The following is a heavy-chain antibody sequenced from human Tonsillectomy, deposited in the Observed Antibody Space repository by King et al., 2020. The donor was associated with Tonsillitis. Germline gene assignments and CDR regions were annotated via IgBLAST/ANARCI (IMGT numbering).Heavy chain of an antibody. CDR3: ASTIFGVVIGYFDL. D-gene: IGHD3-3*01. CDR2: SSYIGRT. Sequence: QLQESGPGLVKPSETLSLTCTVSGGSVSSGSYYCSWIRQPPGKGLELIGYSSYIGRTNYNPSLKSRVTISVDTSKNQFSLKLSSVTAADTAVYYCASTIFGVVIGYFDLWGRGTLVTVSS. J-gene: IGHJ2*01. CDR1: GGSVSSGSYY. V-gene: IGHV4-61*01.